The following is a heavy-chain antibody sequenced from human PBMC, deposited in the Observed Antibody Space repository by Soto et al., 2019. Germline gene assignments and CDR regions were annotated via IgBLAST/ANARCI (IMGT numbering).Heavy chain of an antibody. V-gene: IGHV4-59*01. J-gene: IGHJ6*02. CDR2: VYHSGST. CDR3: ASAYRSSYSRYPVYYGMDV. D-gene: IGHD3-22*01. CDR1: GDSISSYF. Sequence: PSETLSLTCTVSGDSISSYFWSWIRQPPGKGLEWIGCVYHSGSTNYSPSLKRRVSISVDTSKNQFSLRLTSVTAADTAVYYCASAYRSSYSRYPVYYGMDVWGQGTTVTVSS.